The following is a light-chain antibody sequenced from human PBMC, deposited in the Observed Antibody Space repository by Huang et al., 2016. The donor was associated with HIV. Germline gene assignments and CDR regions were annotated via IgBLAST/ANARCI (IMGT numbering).Light chain of an antibody. J-gene: IGKJ2*01. V-gene: IGKV3-15*01. CDR2: GAS. CDR3: QQYNSWPDT. Sequence: EIVMTQSPATLSVSPGERATLSCRASPSVSSNFAWYQQKPGQAPRLLIYGASTRATGIPARCSGSWSGTEFTLTISSLQSEDFAVYYCQQYNSWPDTFGQGTKLEIK. CDR1: PSVSSN.